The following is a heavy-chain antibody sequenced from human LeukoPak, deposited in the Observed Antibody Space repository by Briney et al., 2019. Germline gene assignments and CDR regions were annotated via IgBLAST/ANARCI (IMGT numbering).Heavy chain of an antibody. CDR3: ARHLQYYGSGSYYPYYYGMDV. Sequence: PSETLSLTCTVSGGSISSYYWSWIRQPPGKGLEWIGYIHDSGSTNYNPSLESRVTISVDTSKNQFSLKLSSVTAADTAVYYCARHLQYYGSGSYYPYYYGMDVWGQRTTVTVSS. D-gene: IGHD3-10*01. CDR2: IHDSGST. V-gene: IGHV4-59*08. J-gene: IGHJ6*02. CDR1: GGSISSYY.